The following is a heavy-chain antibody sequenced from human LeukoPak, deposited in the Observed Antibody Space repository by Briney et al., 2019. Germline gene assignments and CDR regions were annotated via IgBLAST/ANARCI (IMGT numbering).Heavy chain of an antibody. J-gene: IGHJ5*02. CDR2: ITPIFGTA. CDR3: ATKNSWSSWSWFAH. D-gene: IGHD1-26*01. Sequence: SVNVSFMSSGGTFISYAISWVRQAPGQGLEWMGVITPIFGTANYAQKFHGRVTITTYESTSTADMELSSMRTEDNAVYYCATKNSWSSWSWFAHWGQGTLVTVSS. CDR1: GGTFISYA. V-gene: IGHV1-69*05.